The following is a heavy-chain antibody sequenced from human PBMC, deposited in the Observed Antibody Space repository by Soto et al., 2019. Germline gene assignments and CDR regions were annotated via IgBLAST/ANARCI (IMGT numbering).Heavy chain of an antibody. D-gene: IGHD4-17*01. J-gene: IGHJ6*02. CDR1: GFTVSSNY. CDR3: AGPTVTTGYYYYYYGMDV. CDR2: IYSGGST. V-gene: IGHV3-53*01. Sequence: PGGSLRLSCAASGFTVSSNYMSWVRQAPGKGLEWVSVIYSGGSTYYADSVKGRFTISRDNSKNTLYLQMNSLRAEDTAVYYCAGPTVTTGYYYYYYGMDVWGRGTTVTVSS.